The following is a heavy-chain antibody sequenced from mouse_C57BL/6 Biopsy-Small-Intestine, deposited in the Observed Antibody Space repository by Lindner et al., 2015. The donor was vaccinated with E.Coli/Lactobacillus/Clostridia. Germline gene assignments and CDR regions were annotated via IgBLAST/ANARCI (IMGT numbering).Heavy chain of an antibody. Sequence: VQLQESGPELVKPGASVKISCKASGYSFTTSYIRWVKQRPGQGLEWIGWIFPGSGNSKYNEKFKDEATLTADTSSTTAYMHLSSLTSEDSAVYYCARSGQLSLPLDYWGQGTTLTVSS. CDR1: GYSFTTSY. CDR3: ARSGQLSLPLDY. V-gene: IGHV1-66*01. D-gene: IGHD3-2*02. CDR2: IFPGSGNS. J-gene: IGHJ2*01.